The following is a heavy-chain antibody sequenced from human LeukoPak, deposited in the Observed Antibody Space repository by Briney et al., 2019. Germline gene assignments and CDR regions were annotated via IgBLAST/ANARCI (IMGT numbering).Heavy chain of an antibody. CDR2: ISAYNGNT. CDR3: ARGSAAAGTYYYYGMDV. Sequence: ASVKVSCKASGYTFSSYGISWVRQAPGQGLEWMGWISAYNGNTNYAQKLQGRVTMTTDTSTSTAYMELRSLRSDDTAVYYCARGSAAAGTYYYYGMDVWGRGTTVTVSS. D-gene: IGHD6-13*01. J-gene: IGHJ6*02. V-gene: IGHV1-18*01. CDR1: GYTFSSYG.